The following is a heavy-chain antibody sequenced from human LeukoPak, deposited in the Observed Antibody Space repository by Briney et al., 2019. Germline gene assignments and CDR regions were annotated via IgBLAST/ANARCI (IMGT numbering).Heavy chain of an antibody. J-gene: IGHJ4*02. V-gene: IGHV1-69*01. CDR1: GGTFSSYA. Sequence: SVKVSCKASGGTFSSYAISWVRQGPGQGLEWMGGIIPIFGTTTYAQTFQGRLTITADEATGTAYMQLNSLRSEDTAMYYCARGHPGVLGAPLYLDNWGQGTLVTVSS. D-gene: IGHD2-8*01. CDR3: ARGHPGVLGAPLYLDN. CDR2: IIPIFGTT.